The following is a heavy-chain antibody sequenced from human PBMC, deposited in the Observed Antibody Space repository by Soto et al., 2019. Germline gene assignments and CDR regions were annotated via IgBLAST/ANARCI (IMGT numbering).Heavy chain of an antibody. CDR1: GYTFTSYD. CDR2: MNPNSGNT. CDR3: ARERGASSPFDY. Sequence: QVQLVQSGAEVKKPGASVKVSCKASGYTFTSYDINWVRQATGQGLEWMGWMNPNSGNTGYAQKFQGRVTRARNTSIRPAYMERSSLRSEDTAVYYCARERGASSPFDYWGQGALVTVSS. V-gene: IGHV1-8*01. J-gene: IGHJ4*02. D-gene: IGHD6-19*01.